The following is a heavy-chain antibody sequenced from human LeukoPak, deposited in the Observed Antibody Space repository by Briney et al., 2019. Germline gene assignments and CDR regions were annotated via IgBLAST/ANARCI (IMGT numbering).Heavy chain of an antibody. J-gene: IGHJ4*02. CDR2: IRSKANSYAT. CDR3: TSAVSWVY. CDR1: GFTFSGSA. V-gene: IGHV3-73*01. Sequence: GGSLRLSCAASGFTFSGSAMHWVRQASEKGLDWVGRIRSKANSYATAYAASVKGRFTISRDDSKNTAYLQMNSLKTEDTAVYYCTSAVSWVYWGQGTLVTVSS. D-gene: IGHD2-8*01.